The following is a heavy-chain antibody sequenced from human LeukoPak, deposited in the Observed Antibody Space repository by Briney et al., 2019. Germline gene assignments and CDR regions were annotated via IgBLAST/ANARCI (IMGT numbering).Heavy chain of an antibody. CDR1: GFTFSTYS. V-gene: IGHV3-21*04. D-gene: IGHD5-24*01. Sequence: PGGSLRLSCAVSGFTFSTYSMNWVRQAPGKGLEWVSSISSGSSYIYYADSVKGRFTISRDNAKNSLYLQMDNLRAEDTAVYYCARDLGSRDGYNPPNLFDNWGQGTLVTVSS. J-gene: IGHJ4*02. CDR2: ISSGSSYI. CDR3: ARDLGSRDGYNPPNLFDN.